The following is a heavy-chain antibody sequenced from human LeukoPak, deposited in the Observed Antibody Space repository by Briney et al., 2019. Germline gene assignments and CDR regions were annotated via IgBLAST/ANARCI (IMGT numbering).Heavy chain of an antibody. Sequence: SETLSLTCTVSGGSISSYYWSRIRQPPGKGLEWIGYIYYSGSTNYNPSLKSRVTISVDTSKNQFSLKLSSVTAADTAVYYCAREGSTAMVGKFDYWGRGTLVTVSS. J-gene: IGHJ4*02. CDR2: IYYSGST. V-gene: IGHV4-59*01. CDR1: GGSISSYY. D-gene: IGHD5-18*01. CDR3: AREGSTAMVGKFDY.